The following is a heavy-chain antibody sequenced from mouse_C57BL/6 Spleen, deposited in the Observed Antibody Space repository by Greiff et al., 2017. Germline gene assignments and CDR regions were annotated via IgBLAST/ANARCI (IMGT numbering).Heavy chain of an antibody. J-gene: IGHJ3*01. CDR1: GYTFTDYE. CDR3: TRDTTVVEGWFAY. CDR2: IDPETGGT. Sequence: QVHVKQSGAELVRPGASVTLSCKASGYTFTDYEMHWVKQTPVHGLEWIGAIDPETGGTAYNQKFKGKAILTADKSSSTAYMELRSLTSEDSAVYYCTRDTTVVEGWFAYWGQGTLVTVSA. V-gene: IGHV1-15*01. D-gene: IGHD1-1*01.